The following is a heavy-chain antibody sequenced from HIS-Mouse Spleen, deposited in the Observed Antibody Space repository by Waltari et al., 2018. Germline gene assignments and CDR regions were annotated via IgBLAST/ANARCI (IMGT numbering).Heavy chain of an antibody. D-gene: IGHD7-27*01. V-gene: IGHV1-2*02. J-gene: IGHJ3*02. CDR2: INPNIGGT. Sequence: QVQLVQSGAEVKKPGASVKVSCKASGYTFTGYYMHWVRQAPGQGLEWMGWINPNIGGTNYAQKFKGRVTMTRDTSISTAYMELSRLRSDDTAVYYCARVGLGIAFDIWGQGTMVTVSS. CDR3: ARVGLGIAFDI. CDR1: GYTFTGYY.